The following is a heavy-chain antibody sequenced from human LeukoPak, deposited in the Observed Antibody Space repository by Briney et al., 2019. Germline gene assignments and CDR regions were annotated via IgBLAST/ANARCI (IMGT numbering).Heavy chain of an antibody. CDR3: TIGPTRGY. D-gene: IGHD1-26*01. Sequence: GGSLRLSCAASGFTLSSSAMNWVRQAPGKGLEWVSVISGSGSSDTYYADSVRGRFTISRDNSKNTLYLQMNSLRAEDTAIYYCTIGPTRGYWGQGTLVTVSS. J-gene: IGHJ4*02. V-gene: IGHV3-23*01. CDR2: ISGSGSSDT. CDR1: GFTLSSSA.